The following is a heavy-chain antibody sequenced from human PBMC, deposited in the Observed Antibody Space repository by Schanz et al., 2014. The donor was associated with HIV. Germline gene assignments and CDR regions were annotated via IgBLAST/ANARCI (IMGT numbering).Heavy chain of an antibody. Sequence: QVQLVQSGAEVKKPGASVKVSCKASGFTFISYGISWVRQAPGQGLEWMGRISAYNGNTNYVQKFQGRVTMTTDTSTSTAYMELRSLRSDDTAVYYCARGVPVVDLLDYHGLDVWGQGTTVTVSS. J-gene: IGHJ6*02. CDR2: ISAYNGNT. D-gene: IGHD2-2*01. V-gene: IGHV1-18*01. CDR1: GFTFISYG. CDR3: ARGVPVVDLLDYHGLDV.